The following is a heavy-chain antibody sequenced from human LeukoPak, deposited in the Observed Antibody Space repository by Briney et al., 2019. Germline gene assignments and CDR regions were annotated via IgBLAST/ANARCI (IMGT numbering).Heavy chain of an antibody. D-gene: IGHD3-22*01. CDR3: VRDRIYYYDSSGYRVDAFDI. J-gene: IGHJ3*02. V-gene: IGHV4-61*02. CDR2: IYTSGST. Sequence: SETLSLTCTVSGGSISSGSYYWSWIRQPAGKGLEWIGRIYTSGSTNYNPSLKSRVTISVDTSKNQFSLKLSSVTAADTAVYYCVRDRIYYYDSSGYRVDAFDIWGQGTMVTVSS. CDR1: GGSISSGSYY.